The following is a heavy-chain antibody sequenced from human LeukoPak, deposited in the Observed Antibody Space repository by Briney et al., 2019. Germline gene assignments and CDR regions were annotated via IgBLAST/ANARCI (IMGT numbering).Heavy chain of an antibody. D-gene: IGHD3-3*01. Sequence: PGGSLRLSCAASGFTFSSYWMHWVRQAAGKGLVWVSRINSDGSSTSYADSVKGRFTISRDNAKNKLYLQMNILRAEDTAVYYCARARYDFWSGYPYYFDYWGQGTLVTVSS. V-gene: IGHV3-74*01. CDR2: INSDGSST. J-gene: IGHJ4*02. CDR3: ARARYDFWSGYPYYFDY. CDR1: GFTFSSYW.